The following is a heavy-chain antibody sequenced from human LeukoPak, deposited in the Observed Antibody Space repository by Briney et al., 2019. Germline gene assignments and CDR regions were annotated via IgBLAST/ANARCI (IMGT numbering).Heavy chain of an antibody. J-gene: IGHJ4*02. CDR3: ASRGGYYDSSGYELDY. CDR1: GGTFSSYA. CDR2: IIPILGIA. V-gene: IGHV1-69*04. Sequence: GASVEVSCKASGGTFSSYAISWVRQAPGQGLEWMGRIIPILGIANYAQKFQGRVTITADKSTSTAYMELSSLRSEDTAVYYCASRGGYYDSSGYELDYWGQGTLVTVSS. D-gene: IGHD3-22*01.